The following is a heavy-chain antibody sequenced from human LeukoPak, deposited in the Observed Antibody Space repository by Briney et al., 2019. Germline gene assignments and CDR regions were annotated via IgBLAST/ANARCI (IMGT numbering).Heavy chain of an antibody. J-gene: IGHJ4*02. Sequence: SETLSLTCTVSGGSISSHDWTWIRQPAGKGLEWIGRIYTSGTTNYNPSLKSRVTISVDTSKNQLSLKLSSVTAADTAVYYCARLSGRDYYFDYWGQGTLVTVSS. CDR2: IYTSGTT. CDR3: ARLSGRDYYFDY. V-gene: IGHV4-4*07. CDR1: GGSISSHD. D-gene: IGHD3-3*02.